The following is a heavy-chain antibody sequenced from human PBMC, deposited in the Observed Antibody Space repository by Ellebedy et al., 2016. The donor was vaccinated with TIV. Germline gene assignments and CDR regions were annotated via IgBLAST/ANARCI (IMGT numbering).Heavy chain of an antibody. Sequence: GESLKISCAASGFTFNSYSMFWVRQAPGRGLEWVSSISGSGHSSFYADPVKGRFTISRDNSRSTVFLQMNSLRVDDTAIYYCADEASRGDLFEGAFQIWGQGAVVTVSS. CDR1: GFTFNSYS. J-gene: IGHJ3*02. D-gene: IGHD4-17*01. CDR3: ADEASRGDLFEGAFQI. CDR2: ISGSGHSS. V-gene: IGHV3-23*01.